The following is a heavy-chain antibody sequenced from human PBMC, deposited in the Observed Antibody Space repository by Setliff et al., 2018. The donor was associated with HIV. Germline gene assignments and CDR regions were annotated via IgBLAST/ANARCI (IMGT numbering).Heavy chain of an antibody. CDR1: DDPINSFY. Sequence: SETLSLTCTVSDDPINSFYWSWIRQPPGKGLEWIGYIYTSGSTNYNPSLESRITISVDRSKNLFSLKLISVTAADQGVYYCARVPVAGANWFDPWGLGTLVTVS. CDR3: ARVPVAGANWFDP. V-gene: IGHV4-4*08. D-gene: IGHD2-21*01. CDR2: IYTSGST. J-gene: IGHJ5*02.